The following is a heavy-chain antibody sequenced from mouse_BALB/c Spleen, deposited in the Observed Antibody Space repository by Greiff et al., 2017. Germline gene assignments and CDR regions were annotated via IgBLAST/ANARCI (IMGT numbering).Heavy chain of an antibody. V-gene: IGHV1S56*01. CDR2: IYPGNVNT. Sequence: QVQLQQSGPELVKPGASVRISCKASGYTFTSYYIHWVKQRPGQGLEWIGWIYPGNVNTKYNEKIKGKATLTADKSSSTAYMQLSSLTSEDSAVYFCARGMEYYASSSLRYWGQGTTLTVSS. CDR1: GYTFTSYY. J-gene: IGHJ2*01. CDR3: ARGMEYYASSSLRY. D-gene: IGHD1-1*01.